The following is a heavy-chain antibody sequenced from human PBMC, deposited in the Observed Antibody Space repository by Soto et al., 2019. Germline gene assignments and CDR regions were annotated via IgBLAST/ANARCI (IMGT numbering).Heavy chain of an antibody. CDR3: ARGLISGSHYSGGWYYFDS. CDR2: INHSGSA. Sequence: SETLSLTCTVSGGSISDYIWTWIRQTPGKGLQWIGQINHSGSANYNPSLKSRVTISVHTSSSQFSLELSSVTAADTAVYYCARGLISGSHYSGGWYYFDSWGQGTQVTVSS. D-gene: IGHD1-26*01. V-gene: IGHV4-34*01. J-gene: IGHJ4*02. CDR1: GGSISDYI.